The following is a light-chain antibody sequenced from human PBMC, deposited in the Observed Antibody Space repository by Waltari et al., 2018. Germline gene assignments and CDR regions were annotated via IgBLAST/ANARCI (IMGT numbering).Light chain of an antibody. V-gene: IGKV4-1*01. J-gene: IGKJ1*01. CDR2: WAS. Sequence: DIVMTQSPHSLAVSLGERAPINCKSSQSVLYSSNNKNFLTWFQQKPGQPPKMLIYWASTRASGVPERFSGSGSATDFTLTISSLQAEDVAVYYCQQFYSTPWTFGQGTNVEIK. CDR1: QSVLYSSNNKNF. CDR3: QQFYSTPWT.